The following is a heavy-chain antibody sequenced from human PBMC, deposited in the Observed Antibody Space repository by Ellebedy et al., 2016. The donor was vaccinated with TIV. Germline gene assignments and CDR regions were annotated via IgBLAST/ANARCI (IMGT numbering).Heavy chain of an antibody. Sequence: ASVKVSCKASGGIFRSFAISWVRQAPGQGLEWMGGIIAIFGTTNYAQKFQGRLTITADESTSTAYMELSRLRSDDTAVYYCARDNHYYVQYFQHWGQGTLVTVSS. V-gene: IGHV1-69*13. CDR3: ARDNHYYVQYFQH. CDR1: GGIFRSFA. D-gene: IGHD3-10*02. CDR2: IIAIFGTT. J-gene: IGHJ1*01.